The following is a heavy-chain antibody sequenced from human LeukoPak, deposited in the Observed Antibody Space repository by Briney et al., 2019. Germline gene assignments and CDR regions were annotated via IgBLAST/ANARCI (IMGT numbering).Heavy chain of an antibody. J-gene: IGHJ4*02. Sequence: QAGGSLRLSCAASGFTFSSYSMNWVRQAPGKGLEWVSYISSSSSTIYYADSVKGRFTISRDNSKNTLYLQMNSLRAEDTAVYYCARDLISSGSGSYYGGYFDYWGQGTLVTVSS. V-gene: IGHV3-48*01. CDR1: GFTFSSYS. CDR3: ARDLISSGSGSYYGGYFDY. CDR2: ISSSSSTI. D-gene: IGHD3-10*01.